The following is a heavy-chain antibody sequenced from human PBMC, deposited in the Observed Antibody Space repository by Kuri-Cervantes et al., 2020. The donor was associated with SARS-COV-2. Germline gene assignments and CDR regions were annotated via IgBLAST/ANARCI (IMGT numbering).Heavy chain of an antibody. CDR3: ARVYSSGWYCDY. CDR1: GYTFTSYA. J-gene: IGHJ4*02. CDR2: INAGNGNT. Sequence: ASVKVFCKASGYTFTSYAMHWVRQAPGQRLEWMGWINAGNGNTKYSQKFQGRVTITRDTSASTAYMELSSLRSEDTAVYYCARVYSSGWYCDYWGQGTLVTVSS. V-gene: IGHV1-3*01. D-gene: IGHD6-19*01.